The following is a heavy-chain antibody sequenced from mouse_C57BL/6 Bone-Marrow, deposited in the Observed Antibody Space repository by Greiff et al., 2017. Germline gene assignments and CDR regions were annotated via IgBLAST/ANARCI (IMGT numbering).Heavy chain of an antibody. V-gene: IGHV14-4*01. CDR2: IDPANGDT. Sequence: EVQLQQSGAELVRPGASVKLSCTASGFNIKDAYMHWVKQRPDQGLEWIGWIDPANGDTESASKFQGKAPIPSDTSSNTASLQLSSLTSEYTAVYYYPTWRFAYWGQGTLVTVSA. CDR3: PTWRFAY. CDR1: GFNIKDAY. J-gene: IGHJ3*01.